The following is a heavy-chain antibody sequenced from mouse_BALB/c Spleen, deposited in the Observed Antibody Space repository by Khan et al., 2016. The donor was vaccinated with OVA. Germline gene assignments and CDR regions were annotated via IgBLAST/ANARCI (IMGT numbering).Heavy chain of an antibody. D-gene: IGHD1-1*02. J-gene: IGHJ3*01. CDR2: IDPTTGYT. Sequence: QVQLQQSGAELAKPGASMKMSCKASGYTFTTYWMHWVKQRPGQGLEWIGYIDPTTGYTEYNQNFKDRATLTSVKSSSTAYMQLSSLTSEDSAVYCRARRGLYGSFAYWGRGTLVSGTA. CDR1: GYTFTTYW. V-gene: IGHV1-7*01. CDR3: ARRGLYGSFAY.